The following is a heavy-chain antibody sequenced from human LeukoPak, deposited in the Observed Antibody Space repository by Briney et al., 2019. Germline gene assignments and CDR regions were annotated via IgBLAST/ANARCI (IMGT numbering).Heavy chain of an antibody. J-gene: IGHJ1*01. CDR2: ISGSGGST. D-gene: IGHD2-2*01. V-gene: IGHV3-23*01. Sequence: PGGSLRLSCAASGFTFSSYAMSWVRQAPGKGLEWVSAISGSGGSTYYADSVKGRFTISRDNAKNSLYLQMNSLRAEDTAVYYCARDPYCSSTSCYPAEYFQHWGQGTLVTVSS. CDR1: GFTFSSYA. CDR3: ARDPYCSSTSCYPAEYFQH.